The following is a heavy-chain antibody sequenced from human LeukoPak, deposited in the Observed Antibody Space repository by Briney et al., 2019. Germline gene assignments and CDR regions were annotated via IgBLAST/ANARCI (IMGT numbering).Heavy chain of an antibody. Sequence: SVKVSCKASGYTFTSYGISWVRQAPGQGLEWMGRIIPILGIANYAQKFQGRVTITADKSTSTAYMELSSLRSEDTAVYYCARGSGDGYKDGELENDYWGQGTLVTVSS. D-gene: IGHD5-24*01. V-gene: IGHV1-69*04. CDR3: ARGSGDGYKDGELENDY. CDR1: GYTFTSYG. CDR2: IIPILGIA. J-gene: IGHJ4*02.